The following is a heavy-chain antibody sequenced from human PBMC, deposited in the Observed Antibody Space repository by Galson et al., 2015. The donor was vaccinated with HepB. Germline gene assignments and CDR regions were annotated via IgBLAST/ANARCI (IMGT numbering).Heavy chain of an antibody. Sequence: SLRLSCAASGFTFSSYWMSWVRQAPGKGLEWVANIKRDVSEKYYVDSVKGRFTISRDNAKNSLYLQMSSLRAEDTAVYYCARGLWWVTFDYWGQGTLVTVSS. CDR3: ARGLWWVTFDY. V-gene: IGHV3-7*03. CDR1: GFTFSSYW. CDR2: IKRDVSEK. D-gene: IGHD2-21*01. J-gene: IGHJ4*02.